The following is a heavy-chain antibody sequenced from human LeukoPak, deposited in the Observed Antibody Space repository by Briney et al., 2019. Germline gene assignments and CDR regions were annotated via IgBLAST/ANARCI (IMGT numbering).Heavy chain of an antibody. V-gene: IGHV4-30-4*01. CDR2: IYYSGST. Sequence: SETLSLTCTVSGGSISSGDYYWSWIRQPPGKGLEWIGYIYYSGSTYYNPPLKSRVTISVDTSKNQFSLKLNSVTAADTAVHYCARLQGGRSGYYPFNQWGQGTLVTVSS. CDR3: ARLQGGRSGYYPFNQ. D-gene: IGHD3-22*01. J-gene: IGHJ4*02. CDR1: GGSISSGDYY.